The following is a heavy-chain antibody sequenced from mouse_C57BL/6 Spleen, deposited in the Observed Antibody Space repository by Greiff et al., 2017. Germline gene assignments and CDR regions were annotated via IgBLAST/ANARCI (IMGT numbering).Heavy chain of an antibody. CDR2: INYDGSST. Sequence: EVQLVESEGGLVQPGSSMKLSCTASGFTFSDYYMAWVRQVPEKGLEWVANINYDGSSTYYLDSLKSRFILSRDNAKNILYLQMSSLKSEDTATYYCARDQGDVGAMDYWGQGTSVTVSS. CDR1: GFTFSDYY. CDR3: ARDQGDVGAMDY. J-gene: IGHJ4*01. D-gene: IGHD3-2*02. V-gene: IGHV5-16*01.